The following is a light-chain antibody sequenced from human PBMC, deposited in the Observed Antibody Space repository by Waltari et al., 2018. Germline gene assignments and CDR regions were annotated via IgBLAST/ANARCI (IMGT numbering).Light chain of an antibody. J-gene: IGKJ1*01. CDR1: QRVRRS. Sequence: EIVLTQSPGTLSLSPGDRATLSCRASQRVRRSLTWYQQKPGQPPRLLIYDTSTRATGIPDRFSGSGSGTVFSLTISRLEPEDFAVYYCQEYVNLPATFGQGTKVEIK. CDR3: QEYVNLPAT. CDR2: DTS. V-gene: IGKV3-20*01.